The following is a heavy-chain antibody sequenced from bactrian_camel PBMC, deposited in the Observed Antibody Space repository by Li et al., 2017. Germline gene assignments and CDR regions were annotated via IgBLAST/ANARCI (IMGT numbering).Heavy chain of an antibody. D-gene: IGHD1*01. CDR1: GFIFGTCG. CDR2: LTSERTT. Sequence: SGFIFGTCGMSWYHQAAGKERELVAHLTSERTTTYAASVKGRFTIARDESKKTLYLEMTNLQTDDTGTYYCAADPNCEDPGAWYDDDEDNYWGQGTQVTVS. V-gene: IGHV3S55*01. CDR3: AADPNCEDPGAWYDDDEDNY. J-gene: IGHJ4*01.